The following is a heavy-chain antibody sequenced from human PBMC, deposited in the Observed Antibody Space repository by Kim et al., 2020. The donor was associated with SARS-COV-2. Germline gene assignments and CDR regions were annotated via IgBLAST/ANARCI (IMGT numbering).Heavy chain of an antibody. CDR3: VRDRLGGAFDM. D-gene: IGHD3-16*01. Sequence: GGSLRLSCATSGFTFSAYDMHWVRQAPGKGLEWLSFITKSSTTIYYADSVEGRFTISRDNAKNSLFLQMNSLRDEDTALYYCVRDRLGGAFDMWGQGTLV. CDR1: GFTFSAYD. V-gene: IGHV3-48*02. CDR2: ITKSSTTI. J-gene: IGHJ3*02.